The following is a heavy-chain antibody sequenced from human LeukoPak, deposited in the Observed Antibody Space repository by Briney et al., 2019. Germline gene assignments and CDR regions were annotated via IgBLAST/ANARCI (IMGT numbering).Heavy chain of an antibody. CDR3: ARVGLLDYDFWSGPDY. CDR1: GYTLTDYY. CDR2: INPNSGGT. D-gene: IGHD3-3*01. J-gene: IGHJ4*02. V-gene: IGHV1-2*02. Sequence: ASVKVSCKASGYTLTDYYLHWVRQAPGQGLKWMGWINPNSGGTNYAQTFQGRVTMTRDTSISTAYMELSRLRSDDTAVYYCARVGLLDYDFWSGPDYWGQGTLVTVSS.